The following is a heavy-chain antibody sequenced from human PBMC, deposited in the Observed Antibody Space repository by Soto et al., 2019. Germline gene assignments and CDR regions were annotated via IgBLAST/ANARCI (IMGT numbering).Heavy chain of an antibody. CDR3: ARGPRGLYGNDY. J-gene: IGHJ4*02. Sequence: PGGSLRLSCAASGFTFSTYAITWVRQAPGKGLEWVSSIGGTSGKTYYADSVKGRFTISRDNAKNTLYLQMNSLRADDTAVYYCARGPRGLYGNDYWGQGALVTV. CDR1: GFTFSTYA. V-gene: IGHV3-23*01. D-gene: IGHD2-8*01. CDR2: IGGTSGKT.